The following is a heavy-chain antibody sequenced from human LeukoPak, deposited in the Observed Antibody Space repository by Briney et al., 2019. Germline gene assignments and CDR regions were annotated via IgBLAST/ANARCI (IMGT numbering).Heavy chain of an antibody. CDR3: ARDHDCGDCLDD. Sequence: GGSLRLSCAASGFTVSSNYMSWVRQAPGKGLEWVSVIYSGGSTYYADSVEGRFTISRDNSKNTLYLQMNSLRAEDTAVYYCARDHDCGDCLDDWGQGTLVTVSS. D-gene: IGHD4/OR15-4a*01. V-gene: IGHV3-53*01. J-gene: IGHJ4*02. CDR2: IYSGGST. CDR1: GFTVSSNY.